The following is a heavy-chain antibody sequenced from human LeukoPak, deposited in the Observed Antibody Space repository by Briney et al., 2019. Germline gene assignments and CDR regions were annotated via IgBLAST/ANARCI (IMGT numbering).Heavy chain of an antibody. Sequence: PGGSLRLSCAASGFTFSSYAMSWVRQAPGKGLEWVSAISGSGGSTYYADSVKGRFTISRDNSKNTLYLQMNSLRAEDTAVYYCAKGLGLLWFGELSFGSVQGDYFDYWGQGTLVTVSS. CDR1: GFTFSSYA. J-gene: IGHJ4*02. CDR3: AKGLGLLWFGELSFGSVQGDYFDY. V-gene: IGHV3-23*01. D-gene: IGHD3-10*01. CDR2: ISGSGGST.